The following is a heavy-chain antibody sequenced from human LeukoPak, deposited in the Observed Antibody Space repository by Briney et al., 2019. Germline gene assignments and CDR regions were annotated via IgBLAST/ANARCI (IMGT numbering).Heavy chain of an antibody. Sequence: ASVKVSCKASGYTFTGYYMHWVRQAPGQGLEWMGWINPSSGGTNYAQKFQGRVTMTRDTSISTAYMELSRLRSDDTAVYYCARPAAYCSSTSCYFDPWGQGTLVTVSS. CDR1: GYTFTGYY. D-gene: IGHD2-2*01. CDR3: ARPAAYCSSTSCYFDP. CDR2: INPSSGGT. V-gene: IGHV1-2*02. J-gene: IGHJ5*02.